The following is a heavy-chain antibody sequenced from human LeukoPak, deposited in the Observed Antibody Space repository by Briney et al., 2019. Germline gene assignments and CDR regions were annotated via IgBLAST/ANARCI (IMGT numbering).Heavy chain of an antibody. CDR3: ATDTAIGYRQDAFDI. V-gene: IGHV4-59*01. CDR1: GGSISSYY. CDR2: IYYIGNT. D-gene: IGHD5-18*01. Sequence: SETLSLTCTVSGGSISSYYWSWIRQPPGKGLEWIGYIYYIGNTNYNPSLKSRVTISVDTSKNQFSLKLSSVTAADTAVYYCATDTAIGYRQDAFDIWGQGTMVTVSS. J-gene: IGHJ3*02.